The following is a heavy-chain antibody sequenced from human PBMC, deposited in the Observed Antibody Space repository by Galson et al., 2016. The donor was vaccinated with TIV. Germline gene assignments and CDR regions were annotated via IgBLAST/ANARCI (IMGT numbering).Heavy chain of an antibody. CDR1: GYTFTRHY. V-gene: IGHV1-46*01. D-gene: IGHD3-22*01. CDR3: ARWFDSSGYYYFDH. J-gene: IGHJ4*02. Sequence: SVKVSCKASGYTFTRHYMHWVRQAPGQGLEWMGIINPITGITTYAQNFQGRVTMTRDTSTSTVRMELSSLRSEDTAVYYCARWFDSSGYYYFDHWGQGSLITVSS. CDR2: INPITGIT.